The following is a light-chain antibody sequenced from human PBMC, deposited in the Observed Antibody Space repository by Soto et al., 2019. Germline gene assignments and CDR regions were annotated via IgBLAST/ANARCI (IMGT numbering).Light chain of an antibody. V-gene: IGLV2-14*01. CDR2: EVS. Sequence: QSALTQPASVSGSPGQSITISCTGTSSDVGGYNYVSWYQQHPGKAPKVMIFEVSSRPSWVSNRFSGSKSGNTASLTISGLQAEDESDYYCSSYTRSNTVAFGGATKLTVL. CDR1: SSDVGGYNY. J-gene: IGLJ2*01. CDR3: SSYTRSNTVA.